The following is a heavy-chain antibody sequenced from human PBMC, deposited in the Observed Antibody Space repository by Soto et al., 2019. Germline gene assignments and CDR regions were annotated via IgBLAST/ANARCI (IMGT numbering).Heavy chain of an antibody. CDR1: GFTFSSYS. V-gene: IGHV3-48*01. D-gene: IGHD2-15*01. CDR3: AREALLNWFDP. J-gene: IGHJ5*02. CDR2: ISSSSSTI. Sequence: PGGSLRLSCAASGFTFSSYSMNWVRQAPGKGLEWVSYISSSSSTIYYADSVKGRFTISRDNAKNSLYLQMNGLRAEDTAVYYCAREALLNWFDPWGQGTLVTVSS.